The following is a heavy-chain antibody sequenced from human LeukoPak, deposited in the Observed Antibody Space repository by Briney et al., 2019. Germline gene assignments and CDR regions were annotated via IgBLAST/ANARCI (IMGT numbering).Heavy chain of an antibody. D-gene: IGHD3-22*01. CDR2: IYYSGST. CDR1: GDSISSSSYY. J-gene: IGHJ1*01. Sequence: PSETLPVTCTISGDSISSSSYYWDWIRQCPGKGLEWIGTIYYSGSTYYNASLKSRLFISIDTSNNQFSLRLSFVTAADTAVYYCARRRYYDSTGYLDWGQGTLITVSS. V-gene: IGHV4-39*01. CDR3: ARRRYYDSTGYLD.